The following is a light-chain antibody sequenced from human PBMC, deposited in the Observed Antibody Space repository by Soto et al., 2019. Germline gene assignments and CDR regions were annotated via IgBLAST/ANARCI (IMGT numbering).Light chain of an antibody. V-gene: IGKV3-20*01. Sequence: EIVLTQSPGTLSLSPGERATLSCRASQSVSSSYLAWYQQKPGQAPRLLIYGASSRATGIPDRFSGSGSGTDFTLTISRLEPEEVAVYYCQQYGRSPSWTFGQGTKVDIK. J-gene: IGKJ1*01. CDR1: QSVSSSY. CDR2: GAS. CDR3: QQYGRSPSWT.